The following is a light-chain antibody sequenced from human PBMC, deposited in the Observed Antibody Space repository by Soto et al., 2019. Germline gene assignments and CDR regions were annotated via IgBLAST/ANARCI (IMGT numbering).Light chain of an antibody. CDR1: QSAGTN. V-gene: IGKV3-15*01. CDR2: GTS. CDR3: QHYDSWPPTYT. Sequence: EVVMMQSPATLSVSPGDRATLSCRASQSAGTNLAWYQQRPGQAPRLLIHGTSTRATGVPARFSVSASGTEFTLSISSLQSEDFAVYYCQHYDSWPPTYTFGQGTKLEI. J-gene: IGKJ2*01.